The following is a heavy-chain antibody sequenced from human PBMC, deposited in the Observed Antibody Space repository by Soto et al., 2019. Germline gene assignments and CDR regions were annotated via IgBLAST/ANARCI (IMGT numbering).Heavy chain of an antibody. Sequence: SVKVSCKASGGTFSSYAISWVRQAPGQGLEWMGGIIPIFGTANYAQKSQGRVTITADESTSTAYMELSSLRSEDTAVYYCARRFGSYYQLYFDYWGQGTLVTVSS. J-gene: IGHJ4*02. CDR3: ARRFGSYYQLYFDY. CDR1: GGTFSSYA. CDR2: IIPIFGTA. V-gene: IGHV1-69*13. D-gene: IGHD1-26*01.